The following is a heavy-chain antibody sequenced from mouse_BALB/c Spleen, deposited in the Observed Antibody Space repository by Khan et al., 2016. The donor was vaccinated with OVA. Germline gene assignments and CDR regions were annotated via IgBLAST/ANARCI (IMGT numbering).Heavy chain of an antibody. Sequence: VQLKQSGPGLVAPSQSLSITCTVYGYSLTRYGVHWVRQPPGKGLEWLGLIWAGGSTNYNWALMSRLSISKDNSKSQVFLKMNSLQTDDTAMYYCARLEDIWGQGTMLTVSS. CDR2: IWAGGST. V-gene: IGHV2-9*02. CDR3: ARLEDI. CDR1: GYSLTRYG. D-gene: IGHD1-3*01. J-gene: IGHJ2*01.